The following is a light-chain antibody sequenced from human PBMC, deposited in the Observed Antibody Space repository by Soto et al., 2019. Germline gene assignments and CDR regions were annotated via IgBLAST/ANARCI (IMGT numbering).Light chain of an antibody. CDR1: QSVSSSS. V-gene: IGKV3-20*01. CDR3: QHYDSATRT. CDR2: GAS. J-gene: IGKJ1*01. Sequence: EIVLTQSPGTLSLSPGERATLSCRASQSVSSSSLAWYQQKPGQAPRLLIYGASSRATGIPDRFSGSGSGTDFTLTISRLEPEDYAVYYCQHYDSATRTFGQGTKV.